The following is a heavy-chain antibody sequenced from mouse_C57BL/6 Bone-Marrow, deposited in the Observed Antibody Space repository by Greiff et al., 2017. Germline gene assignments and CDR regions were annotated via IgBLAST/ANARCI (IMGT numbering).Heavy chain of an antibody. J-gene: IGHJ2*01. CDR1: GYTFTNHW. D-gene: IGHD2-4*01. Sequence: VQLQQSGPELVRPGASVKISCKAPGYTFTNHWMQWVRQRPGQGLEWIGEIFPGSGSTYYNEKFKGKATLTVDTSSSTAYMQLSSLTSEDSAVYFCARSEWDYDDEGVDDWGQGTTLTVSS. V-gene: IGHV1-56*01. CDR3: ARSEWDYDDEGVDD. CDR2: IFPGSGST.